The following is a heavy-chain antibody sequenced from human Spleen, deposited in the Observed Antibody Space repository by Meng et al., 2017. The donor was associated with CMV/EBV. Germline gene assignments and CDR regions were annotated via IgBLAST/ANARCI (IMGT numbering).Heavy chain of an antibody. CDR1: SGPMSSGVYC. Sequence: TCTVSSGPMSSGVYCWSWIRQHPEKGLEWIGYSYYDGTTHYNPSLRSRVSISVDTSKNQFSLKLNSVTAAETAVYFCARQAPDNWFDPWGQGALVTVSS. V-gene: IGHV4-31*03. CDR3: ARQAPDNWFDP. J-gene: IGHJ5*02. CDR2: SYYDGTT.